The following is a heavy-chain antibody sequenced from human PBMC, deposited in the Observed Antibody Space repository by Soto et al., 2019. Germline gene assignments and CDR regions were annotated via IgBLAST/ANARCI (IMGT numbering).Heavy chain of an antibody. CDR1: GGSISSGGYS. D-gene: IGHD2-21*02. V-gene: IGHV4-30-2*01. Sequence: QLQLQESGSGLVKPSQTLSLTSAVSGGSISSGGYSWSWIRQPPGKGLEWIGYIYHSGSTYYNPSLKSRVTISVDRSKNQFSLKLSSVTAADTAVYYCARGVVVTAAPFQHWGQGTLVTVSS. CDR2: IYHSGST. CDR3: ARGVVVTAAPFQH. J-gene: IGHJ1*01.